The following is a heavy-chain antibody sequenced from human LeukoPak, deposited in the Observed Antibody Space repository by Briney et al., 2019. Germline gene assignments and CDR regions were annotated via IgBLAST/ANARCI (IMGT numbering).Heavy chain of an antibody. D-gene: IGHD3-3*01. CDR2: IIPIFGTA. V-gene: IGHV1-69*13. CDR1: GGTFSSYA. J-gene: IGHJ6*03. Sequence: SVKVSCKASGGTFSSYAISWVRQAPGQGLEWMGGIIPIFGTANYAQKFQGRVTITADESTSTAYVELSSLRSEDTAVYYCARDHFLEWLQGMDYYYYYMDVWGKGTTVTVSS. CDR3: ARDHFLEWLQGMDYYYYYMDV.